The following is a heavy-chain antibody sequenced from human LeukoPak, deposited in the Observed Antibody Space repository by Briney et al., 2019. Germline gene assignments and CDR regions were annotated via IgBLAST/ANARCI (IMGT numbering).Heavy chain of an antibody. CDR2: IYHSGST. J-gene: IGHJ4*02. CDR1: GYSISSGYF. CDR3: ASLSGISAVWYFDY. D-gene: IGHD1-26*01. V-gene: IGHV4-38-2*02. Sequence: SETLSLTCTVSGYSISSGYFWGWIRQPPGKGLEWIGTIYHSGSTYYNPSLKSRVTVSVDTSKNQFSLTLSSVTAADTAMYYCASLSGISAVWYFDYWGQGSLVTVSS.